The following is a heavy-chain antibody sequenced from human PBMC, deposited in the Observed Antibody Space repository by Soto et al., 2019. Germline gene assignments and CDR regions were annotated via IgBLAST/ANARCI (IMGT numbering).Heavy chain of an antibody. CDR2: ISGSGGYT. CDR1: GFTFRTYA. V-gene: IGHV3-23*01. J-gene: IGHJ6*02. CDR3: VKDAPRTCV. Sequence: PGGSLRLSCTASGFTFRTYATSWVRQAPGKGLEWVSSISGSGGYTPYADSVKGRFTISRDNSKNMLYLQMNSLRAEDTAVYYCVKDAPRTCVWGQGTTVTVSS.